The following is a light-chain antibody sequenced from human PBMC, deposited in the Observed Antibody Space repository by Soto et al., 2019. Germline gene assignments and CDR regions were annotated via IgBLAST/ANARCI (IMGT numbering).Light chain of an antibody. CDR2: NVS. CDR1: RSDVGGYDY. V-gene: IGLV2-14*03. Sequence: QSALTQPASVSGSPGQSITISCTGTRSDVGGYDYVSWYQQHPGKAPKLVIYNVSNRPSGISNRFSGSKSGNTASLTISGLQAEDEADYYCSSYTSISTVVFGGGTKLTVL. CDR3: SSYTSISTVV. J-gene: IGLJ2*01.